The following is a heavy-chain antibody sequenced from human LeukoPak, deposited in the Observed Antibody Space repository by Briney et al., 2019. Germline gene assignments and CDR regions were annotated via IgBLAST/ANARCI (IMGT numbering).Heavy chain of an antibody. D-gene: IGHD6-13*01. CDR2: IYWDGDK. Sequence: TLSLTCTVSGGSVSSGSYYWSWIRQPPGKALEWLALIYWDGDKRYSPSLKSRLTITKDTSKNQVVLTMTNMDPVDTATYYCAHSGSGIAAAGTDYYFDYWGQGTLVTVSS. V-gene: IGHV2-5*08. J-gene: IGHJ4*02. CDR3: AHSGSGIAAAGTDYYFDY. CDR1: GGSVSSGSYY.